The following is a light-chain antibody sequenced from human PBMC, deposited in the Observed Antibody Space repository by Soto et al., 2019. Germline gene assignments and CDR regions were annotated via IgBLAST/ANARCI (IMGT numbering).Light chain of an antibody. CDR3: QQANSFPLT. J-gene: IGKJ4*01. CDR1: QDIRKY. Sequence: DIQMTQSPSSLSASVGDRVTITCQASQDIRKYLNWYQQKPGKAPKLLIYAASSLQSGVPSRFSGSGSGTDFTLTISSLQPEDFATYYCQQANSFPLTFGGGTKVDIK. V-gene: IGKV1-12*01. CDR2: AAS.